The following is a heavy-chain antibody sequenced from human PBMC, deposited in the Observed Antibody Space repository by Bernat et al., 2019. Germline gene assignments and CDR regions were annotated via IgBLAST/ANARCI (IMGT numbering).Heavy chain of an antibody. Sequence: EVQLVESGGDLVQPGGSLRLSCAVSGFTFSGYWMHWVRQAPGEGLVWISRVNPDGSGTNYADSVKGRFTISRDNAKNTLYLQMNSLRAEDTALYYCARGFGRDSNNYCYVGGFDYWGQGTLVTVSS. CDR1: GFTFSGYW. J-gene: IGHJ4*02. V-gene: IGHV3-74*01. D-gene: IGHD3-10*01. CDR2: VNPDGSGT. CDR3: ARGFGRDSNNYCYVGGFDY.